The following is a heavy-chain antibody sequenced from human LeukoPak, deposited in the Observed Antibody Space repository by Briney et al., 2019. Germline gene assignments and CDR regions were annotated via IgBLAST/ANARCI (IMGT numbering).Heavy chain of an antibody. D-gene: IGHD3-10*01. V-gene: IGHV4-59*01. Sequence: SETLSLTCTDSGGSISNYYWNWIRQPPGKGLEWIGYIYYSGSTKYNPSLKSRVTISVDTSKNQFSLKLSSLSAADTAVYYCARDISDYGSGGYYFDYWGQGTLVTVSS. J-gene: IGHJ4*02. CDR3: ARDISDYGSGGYYFDY. CDR1: GGSISNYY. CDR2: IYYSGST.